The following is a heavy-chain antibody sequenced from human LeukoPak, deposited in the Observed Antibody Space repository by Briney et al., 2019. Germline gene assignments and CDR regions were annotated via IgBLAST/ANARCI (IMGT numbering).Heavy chain of an antibody. J-gene: IGHJ4*02. CDR1: GFTFSSYA. V-gene: IGHV3-30-3*01. Sequence: GRSLRLSCAASGFTFSSYAMHWVRQAPGKGLEWVAVISYDGSNKYYADSVKGRFTISRDNSKNTLYLQMNSLRAEDTAVYYCARGTTMVRGVTDNFGYWGQGTLVTVSS. CDR2: ISYDGSNK. D-gene: IGHD3-10*01. CDR3: ARGTTMVRGVTDNFGY.